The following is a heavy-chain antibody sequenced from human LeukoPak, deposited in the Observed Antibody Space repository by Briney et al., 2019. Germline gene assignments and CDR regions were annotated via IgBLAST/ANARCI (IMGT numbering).Heavy chain of an antibody. CDR2: IYTSGST. CDR1: GGSISSYY. V-gene: IGHV4-4*07. CDR3: ARENSGSYRAFDY. D-gene: IGHD1-26*01. J-gene: IGHJ4*02. Sequence: SETLSLTCTVYGGSISSYYWSWIRQPAGKGLEWIGRIYTSGSTNYNASLKSRVSMSVDPSKNQFSLKLSSVTAADTAVFYCARENSGSYRAFDYWGQGTLVTVSS.